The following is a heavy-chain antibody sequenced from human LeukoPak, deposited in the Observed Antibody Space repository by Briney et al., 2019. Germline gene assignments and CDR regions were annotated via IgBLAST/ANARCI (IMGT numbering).Heavy chain of an antibody. V-gene: IGHV3-48*04. CDR3: ARGAYDYVWGSYRYTGERGENFDY. CDR2: ISSSSSTI. J-gene: IGHJ4*02. D-gene: IGHD3-16*02. CDR1: GFTFSSYS. Sequence: PGGSLRLSCAASGFTFSSYSMNWVRQAPGKGLEWVSYISSSSSTIYYADSVKGRFTISRDNAKNSLYLQMNSLRAEDTAVYYCARGAYDYVWGSYRYTGERGENFDYWGQGTLVTVSS.